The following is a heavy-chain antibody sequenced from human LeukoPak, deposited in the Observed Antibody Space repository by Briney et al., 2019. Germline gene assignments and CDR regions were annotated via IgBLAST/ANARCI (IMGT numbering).Heavy chain of an antibody. J-gene: IGHJ3*02. CDR3: ARGPYSYDSSGAFDI. CDR1: GDTISSGDYY. Sequence: SETLSLTCTVSGDTISSGDYYWSWIRQPAGKGLEWIGRISSSGSANYNPSLKSRVTVSVDTSKNQFSLKLSSVTAADTAVYFCARGPYSYDSSGAFDIWGQGTMVTVSS. CDR2: ISSSGSA. D-gene: IGHD3-22*01. V-gene: IGHV4-61*02.